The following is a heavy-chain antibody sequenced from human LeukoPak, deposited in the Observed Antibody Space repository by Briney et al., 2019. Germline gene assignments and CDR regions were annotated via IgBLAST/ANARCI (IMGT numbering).Heavy chain of an antibody. V-gene: IGHV1-8*01. Sequence: ASVTVSCKASGYTFTSYDINWVRQAPGQRLEWMGWMNPNSGSPTYAQKLQGRVTITRETTISTAYMDVGNRRSEDTAMYFCARGIRVVTAAMFAGRTYWFDPWGQGTLGTVSS. CDR2: MNPNSGSP. CDR3: ARGIRVVTAAMFAGRTYWFDP. J-gene: IGHJ5*02. D-gene: IGHD2-2*01. CDR1: GYTFTSYD.